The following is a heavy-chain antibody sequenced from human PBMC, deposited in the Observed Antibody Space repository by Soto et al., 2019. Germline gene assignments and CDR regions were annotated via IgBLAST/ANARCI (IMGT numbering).Heavy chain of an antibody. CDR3: ARDIDVATVVYYMDV. Sequence: QVQLVQSGAEVKKPGASVKVSCKASGYTFTSYGISWVRQAPGQGLEWMGWISAYNGNTNYAQKLQGRVTMTTDTSTSTDYMELRSLRSDDTPVYYCARDIDVATVVYYMDVWGKGTTVTVSS. D-gene: IGHD5-12*01. V-gene: IGHV1-18*01. CDR2: ISAYNGNT. CDR1: GYTFTSYG. J-gene: IGHJ6*03.